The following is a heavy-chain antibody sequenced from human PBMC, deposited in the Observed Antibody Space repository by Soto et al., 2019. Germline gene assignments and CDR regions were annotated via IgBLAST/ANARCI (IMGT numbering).Heavy chain of an antibody. V-gene: IGHV3-33*01. J-gene: IGHJ4*02. D-gene: IGHD6-19*01. Sequence: GGSLRLSCAASGFTFSSYGMHWVRQAPGKGLEWVAVIWYDGSNKYYADSVKGRFTISRDNSKNTLYLQMNSLRAEDTAVYYCARDRTQSSSGWYDFGLFDYWGQGTLVTVSS. CDR1: GFTFSSYG. CDR2: IWYDGSNK. CDR3: ARDRTQSSSGWYDFGLFDY.